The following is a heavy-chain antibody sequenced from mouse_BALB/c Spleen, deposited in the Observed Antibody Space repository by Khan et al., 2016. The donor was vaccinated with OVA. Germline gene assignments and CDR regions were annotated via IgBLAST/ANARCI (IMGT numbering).Heavy chain of an antibody. J-gene: IGHJ2*01. CDR1: GYTFTDYA. CDR3: ARPAYDGYYDY. Sequence: QVQLQQSGPGLVRPGVSVKISCKGSGYTFTDYAMYWVKQSHAKSLEWIGLISTYSGSTNYNQKFKGKVTMTVDKSSSAAYMELARLTSEDSAIYYCARPAYDGYYDYWGQGTTLTVSS. D-gene: IGHD2-3*01. V-gene: IGHV1S137*01. CDR2: ISTYSGST.